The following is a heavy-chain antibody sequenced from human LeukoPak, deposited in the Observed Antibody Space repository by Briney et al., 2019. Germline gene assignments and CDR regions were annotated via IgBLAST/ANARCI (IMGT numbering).Heavy chain of an antibody. CDR2: ISWNSGSI. Sequence: GGSLRLSCAASGFTFDDYAMHWVRQAPGKGLEWVSGISWNSGSIGYADSVKGRFTISRDNAKNTLYLQVNSLRAEDTAVYYCARGRADYWGQGTLVTVSS. CDR1: GFTFDDYA. V-gene: IGHV3-9*01. J-gene: IGHJ4*02. CDR3: ARGRADY.